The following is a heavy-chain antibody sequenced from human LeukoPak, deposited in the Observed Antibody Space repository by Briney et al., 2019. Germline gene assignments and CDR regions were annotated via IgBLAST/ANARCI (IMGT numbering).Heavy chain of an antibody. J-gene: IGHJ4*02. V-gene: IGHV3-23*01. CDR3: AKDHDYYDSSGYYPTFDY. CDR1: GFTFSSYA. D-gene: IGHD3-22*01. CDR2: ISGSGGST. Sequence: PGGSLRLSCAASGFTFSSYAMSWVRQAPGKGLVWVSAISGSGGSTYYADSVKGRFTISRDNSKNTLYLQMNSLRAEDTAVYYCAKDHDYYDSSGYYPTFDYWGQGTLVTVSS.